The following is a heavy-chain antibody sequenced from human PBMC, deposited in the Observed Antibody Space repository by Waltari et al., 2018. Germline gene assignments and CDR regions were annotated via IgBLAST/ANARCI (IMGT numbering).Heavy chain of an antibody. CDR2: IYHSGST. V-gene: IGHV4-38-2*02. CDR1: GYSISSGYY. Sequence: QVQLQESGPGLVKPSETLSLTCTVSGYSISSGYYWGWIRPPPGKGLEWIGSIYHSGSTYYNPSLKSRVTISVDTSKNQFSLKLSSVTAADTAVYYCAAINTGIAARWGYYFDYWGQGTLVTVSS. CDR3: AAINTGIAARWGYYFDY. D-gene: IGHD6-6*01. J-gene: IGHJ4*02.